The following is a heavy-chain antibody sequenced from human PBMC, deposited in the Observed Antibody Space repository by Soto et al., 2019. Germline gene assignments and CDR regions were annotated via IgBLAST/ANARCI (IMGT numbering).Heavy chain of an antibody. D-gene: IGHD5-18*01. CDR1: GGTFSSYA. CDR2: IIPIFGTA. CDR3: AIDPGYSYGQLPYYYYGMDV. Sequence: SVKVSCKASGGTFSSYAISWVRQAPGQGLKWMGGIIPIFGTANYAQKFQGRVTITADESTSTAYMELSSLRSEDTAVYYCAIDPGYSYGQLPYYYYGMDVWGQGTTVTVSS. J-gene: IGHJ6*02. V-gene: IGHV1-69*13.